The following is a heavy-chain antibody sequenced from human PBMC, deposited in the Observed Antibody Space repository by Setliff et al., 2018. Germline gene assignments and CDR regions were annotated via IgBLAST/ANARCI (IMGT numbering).Heavy chain of an antibody. J-gene: IGHJ6*03. Sequence: ESGPTLVNPTQTLTLTCTFSGFSLSTSGMCVSWIRQPPGKALEWLARIDWDDDKYYSTSLKTRLTISKDTSKNQVVLTMTNMDPVDTATYYCARLTGTDYYYYMDVWGKGTTVTVSS. D-gene: IGHD1-7*01. CDR1: GFSLSTSGMC. CDR3: ARLTGTDYYYYMDV. CDR2: IDWDDDK. V-gene: IGHV2-70*11.